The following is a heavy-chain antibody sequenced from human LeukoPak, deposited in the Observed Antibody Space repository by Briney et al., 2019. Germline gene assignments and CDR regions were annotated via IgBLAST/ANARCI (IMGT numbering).Heavy chain of an antibody. CDR3: AKADGYNCPAY. Sequence: ASVKVSCKASGYTFTGYYMHWVRQAPGQGFEWMGWIYPNSGDTNYAQKSQGRVTLTRDTSISTAYMELSGLRSDDTAVYYCAKADGYNCPAYWGQGTLVTVSS. CDR1: GYTFTGYY. J-gene: IGHJ4*02. V-gene: IGHV1-2*02. D-gene: IGHD5-24*01. CDR2: IYPNSGDT.